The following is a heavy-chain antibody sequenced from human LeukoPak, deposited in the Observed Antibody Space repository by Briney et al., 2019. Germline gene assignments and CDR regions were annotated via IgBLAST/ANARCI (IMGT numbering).Heavy chain of an antibody. J-gene: IGHJ6*04. D-gene: IGHD3-10*02. CDR2: ISSSGITI. V-gene: IGHV3-48*03. Sequence: GGSLRLSCAASGFTFDDYGMNWVRQAPGKGLEWVSYISSSGITIYYADSVKGRFTISRDNAKNSLYLQMNSLRAEDTAVYYCAELGITMIGGVWGKGTTVTISS. CDR1: GFTFDDYG. CDR3: AELGITMIGGV.